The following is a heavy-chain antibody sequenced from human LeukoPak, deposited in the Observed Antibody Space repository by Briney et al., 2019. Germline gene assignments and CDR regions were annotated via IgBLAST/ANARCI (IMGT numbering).Heavy chain of an antibody. D-gene: IGHD3-3*01. Sequence: SQTLSLTCTVSGGSISSGGYYWSWIRQHPGKGLEWIGYIYYSGSTYYNPSLKSRVTISVDTSKNQFSLKPSSVTAADTAVYYCARVYDFWSGYYSFDYWGQGTLVTVSS. CDR2: IYYSGST. CDR1: GGSISSGGYY. CDR3: ARVYDFWSGYYSFDY. V-gene: IGHV4-31*03. J-gene: IGHJ4*02.